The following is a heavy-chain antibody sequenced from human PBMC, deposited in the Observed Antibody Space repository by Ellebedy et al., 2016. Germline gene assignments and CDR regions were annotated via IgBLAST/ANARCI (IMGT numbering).Heavy chain of an antibody. D-gene: IGHD2/OR15-2a*01. Sequence: GGSLRLXXAASGFTFDGYAMHWVRQAPGKGLEWVSSISWNSGTIGYADSVKGRFTISRDNAKNSLYLQMNSLRPEDTALYYCAKGGGGRTTLTFYYFDYWGQGALVTVSS. CDR1: GFTFDGYA. CDR3: AKGGGGRTTLTFYYFDY. V-gene: IGHV3-9*01. CDR2: ISWNSGTI. J-gene: IGHJ4*02.